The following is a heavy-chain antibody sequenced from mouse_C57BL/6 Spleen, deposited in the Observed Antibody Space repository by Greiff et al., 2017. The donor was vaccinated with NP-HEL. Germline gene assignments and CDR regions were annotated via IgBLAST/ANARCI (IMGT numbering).Heavy chain of an antibody. J-gene: IGHJ1*03. CDR3: ARHPYYYGSRTWYFDV. D-gene: IGHD1-1*01. CDR2: FYPGSGSI. CDR1: GYTFTEYT. V-gene: IGHV1-62-2*01. Sequence: VKLQESGAELVKPGASVKLSCKASGYTFTEYTIHWVKQRSGQGLEWIGWFYPGSGSIKYNEKFKDKATLTADKSSSTVYMELSRLTSEDSAVYFCARHPYYYGSRTWYFDVWGTGTTVTVSS.